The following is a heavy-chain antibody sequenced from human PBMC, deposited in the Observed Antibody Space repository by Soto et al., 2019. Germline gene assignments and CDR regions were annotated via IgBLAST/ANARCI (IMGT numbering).Heavy chain of an antibody. CDR3: ARLFVFGGSCYLCAFEI. D-gene: IGHD2-15*01. Sequence: SETLSLTCTVSGGSISSSSYYWGWIRQPPGKGLEWIGSIYYSGSTYYNPSLKSRVTISVDTSKNQFSLKLSSVTAADTAVYYCARLFVFGGSCYLCAFEIWGQGTMVTVSS. CDR1: GGSISSSSYY. J-gene: IGHJ3*02. CDR2: IYYSGST. V-gene: IGHV4-39*01.